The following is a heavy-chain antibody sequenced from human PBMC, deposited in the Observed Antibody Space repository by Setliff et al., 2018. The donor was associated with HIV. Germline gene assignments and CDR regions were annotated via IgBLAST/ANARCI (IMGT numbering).Heavy chain of an antibody. CDR2: IYARGST. V-gene: IGHV4-61*09. Sequence: SETLSLTCSVSGGSISSGSYYWSWIRQPAGKGLEWIGHIYARGSTNYNPSLKSRVTISVDTSKNQFSLKLSSVTAADTAVYYCASRSSYVPLYYYYMDVWGKGTTVTVSS. D-gene: IGHD3-16*01. CDR1: GGSISSGSYY. CDR3: ASRSSYVPLYYYYMDV. J-gene: IGHJ6*03.